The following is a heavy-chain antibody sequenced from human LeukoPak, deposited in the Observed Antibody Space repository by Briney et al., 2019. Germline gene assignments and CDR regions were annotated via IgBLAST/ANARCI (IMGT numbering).Heavy chain of an antibody. J-gene: IGHJ5*02. D-gene: IGHD6-13*01. CDR1: GYTFTNYA. Sequence: GASVKVSCKASGYTFTNYAINWVRQAPGQGLEWMGWVSAYNGDTRYAQNLQGRLTMTTETSTSTAYMELRSLRSDDTAMYHCARFSLGAAAAGFDPWGQGTLVTVSS. CDR3: ARFSLGAAAAGFDP. CDR2: VSAYNGDT. V-gene: IGHV1-18*01.